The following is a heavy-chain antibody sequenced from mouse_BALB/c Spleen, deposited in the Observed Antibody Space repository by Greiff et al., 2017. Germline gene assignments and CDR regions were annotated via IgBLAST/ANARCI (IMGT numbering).Heavy chain of an antibody. CDR3: ARTLYGNYPMDY. CDR2: IYPGDGDT. V-gene: IGHV1-87*01. Sequence: QVQLQQSGAELARPGASVKLSCKASGYTFTSYWMQWVKQRPGQGLEWIGAIYPGDGDTRYTQKFKGKATLTADKSSSTAYMQLSSLASEDSAVYYCARTLYGNYPMDYWGQGTSVTVSS. D-gene: IGHD2-1*01. CDR1: GYTFTSYW. J-gene: IGHJ4*01.